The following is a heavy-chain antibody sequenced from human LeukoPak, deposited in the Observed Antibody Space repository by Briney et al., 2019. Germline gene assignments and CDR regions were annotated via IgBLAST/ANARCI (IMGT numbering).Heavy chain of an antibody. CDR3: ARGVVVTASYYYYYYMDV. CDR2: INPNSGGT. Sequence: ASVKVSCKASGYTFTGYYMHWVRQAPGQGLEWMGWINPNSGGTNYAQKFQGRVTMTRDTSIGTAYMELSRLRSDDTAVYYCARGVVVTASYYYYYYMDVWGKGTTVTISS. J-gene: IGHJ6*03. CDR1: GYTFTGYY. V-gene: IGHV1-2*02. D-gene: IGHD2-21*02.